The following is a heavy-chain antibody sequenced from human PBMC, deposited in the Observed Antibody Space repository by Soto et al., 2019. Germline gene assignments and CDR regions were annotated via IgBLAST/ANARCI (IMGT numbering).Heavy chain of an antibody. CDR3: NGENYYYYYMDV. J-gene: IGHJ6*03. CDR2: ISSSSSTI. D-gene: IGHD2-8*01. V-gene: IGHV3-48*01. Sequence: EVQLVESGGGLVQPGGSLRLSCAASGFTFSSYSMNWVRQAPGKGLEWVSYISSSSSTIYYADSVKGRFTISRDNAKNSLYLHMNSLRAEDTAVYYCNGENYYYYYMDVWGKGTTVTVSS. CDR1: GFTFSSYS.